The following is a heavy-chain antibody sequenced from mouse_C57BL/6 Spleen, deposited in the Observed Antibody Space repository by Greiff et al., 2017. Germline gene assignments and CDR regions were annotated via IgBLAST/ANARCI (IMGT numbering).Heavy chain of an antibody. CDR3: CRHYGRSRFAMDY. CDR1: GYTFTSYW. D-gene: IGHD1-1*01. J-gene: IGHJ4*01. Sequence: QVHVKQPGAELVKPGASVKLSCKASGYTFTSYWMHWVKQRPGRGLEWIGRIDPNSGGTKYNEKFKSEATLTVDKPSSTAYLQLSSLTSEDSAVYYCCRHYGRSRFAMDYWGQGTSVTVSS. CDR2: IDPNSGGT. V-gene: IGHV1-72*01.